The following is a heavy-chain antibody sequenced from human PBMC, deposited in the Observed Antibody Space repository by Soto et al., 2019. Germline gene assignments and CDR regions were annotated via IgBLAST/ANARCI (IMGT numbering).Heavy chain of an antibody. CDR2: IYWNDDK. V-gene: IGHV2-5*01. D-gene: IGHD3-3*01. CDR1: GFSLSTSGVG. J-gene: IGHJ5*02. CDR3: ARLYDFWSGYYVSWFDP. Sequence: GPTLVNPTQTLTLTCTFSGFSLSTSGVGVGWIRQPPGKALEWLALIYWNDDKRYSPSLKSRLTITKDTSKNQVVLTMTNMDPVDTATYYCARLYDFWSGYYVSWFDPWGQGTLVTVSS.